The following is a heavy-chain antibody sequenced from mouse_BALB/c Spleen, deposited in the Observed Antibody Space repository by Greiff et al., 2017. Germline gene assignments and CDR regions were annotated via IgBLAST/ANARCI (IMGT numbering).Heavy chain of an antibody. Sequence: QVQLKESGAELAKPGASVKMSCKASGYTFTSYWMHWVKQRPGQGLEWIGYINPSTGYTEYNQKFKDKATLTADKSSSTAYMQLSSLTSEDSAVYYCAREGSYGSWFAYWGQGTLVTVSA. CDR3: AREGSYGSWFAY. D-gene: IGHD1-2*01. CDR2: INPSTGYT. J-gene: IGHJ3*01. CDR1: GYTFTSYW. V-gene: IGHV1-7*01.